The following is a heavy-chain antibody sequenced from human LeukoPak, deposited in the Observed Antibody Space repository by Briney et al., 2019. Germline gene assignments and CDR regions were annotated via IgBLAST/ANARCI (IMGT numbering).Heavy chain of an antibody. V-gene: IGHV3-11*01. CDR2: ISSSGSTK. CDR1: GFTFSDYY. D-gene: IGHD3-10*01. CDR3: ARDGHAYGRGSPHY. Sequence: SGGSLRLSCAASGFTFSDYYMSWIRQAPGKGLERVSYISSSGSTKYYADSVKGRFTISRDNAKNSYLQMNSLRAEDTAVYYCARDGHAYGRGSPHYWGQGTLVTVSS. J-gene: IGHJ4*02.